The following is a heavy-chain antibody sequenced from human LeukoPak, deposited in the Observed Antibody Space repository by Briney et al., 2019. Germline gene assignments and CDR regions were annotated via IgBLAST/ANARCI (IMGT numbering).Heavy chain of an antibody. CDR3: ARGMESQYGMDV. CDR1: GGSISSGSYH. V-gene: IGHV4-39*01. Sequence: PLETLSLTCTVSGGSISSGSYHWGWIRQSPGKGLEWIGTISYTGSTYYNPSLKTRVTISVDTSNNQFSLKLSSVTAADTAVYYCARGMESQYGMDVWGQGTTVTVSS. D-gene: IGHD1-1*01. J-gene: IGHJ6*02. CDR2: ISYTGST.